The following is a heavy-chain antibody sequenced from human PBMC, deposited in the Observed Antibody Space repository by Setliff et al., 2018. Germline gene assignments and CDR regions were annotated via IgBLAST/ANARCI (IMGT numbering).Heavy chain of an antibody. Sequence: SVQVSCKASGYTITNFALNWVRQAPGQGLEWMGGIIPIFGTANYAQKFQGRVTITTDESTSTAYMELSSLRSEDTAVYYCATSLTGYFVFDYWGQGTLVTVSS. CDR1: GYTITNFA. CDR2: IIPIFGTA. D-gene: IGHD3-9*01. J-gene: IGHJ4*02. V-gene: IGHV1-69*05. CDR3: ATSLTGYFVFDY.